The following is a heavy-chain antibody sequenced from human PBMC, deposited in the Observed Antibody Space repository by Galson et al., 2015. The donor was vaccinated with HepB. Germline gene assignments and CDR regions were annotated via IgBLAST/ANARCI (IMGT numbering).Heavy chain of an antibody. CDR1: GFTFSSYG. J-gene: IGHJ6*02. CDR3: ARVIAAAGTVDGYYYGMDV. D-gene: IGHD6-13*01. V-gene: IGHV3-33*01. CDR2: IWYDGSNK. Sequence: SLRLSCAASGFTFSSYGMHWVRQAPGKGLEWVAVIWYDGSNKYCADSVKGRFTISRDNSKNTLYLQMNSLRAEDTAVYYCARVIAAAGTVDGYYYGMDVWGQGTTVTVSS.